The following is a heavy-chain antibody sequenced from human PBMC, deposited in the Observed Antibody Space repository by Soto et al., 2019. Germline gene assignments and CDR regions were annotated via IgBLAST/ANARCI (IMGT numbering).Heavy chain of an antibody. D-gene: IGHD1-7*01. J-gene: IGHJ4*02. V-gene: IGHV3-11*03. CDR2: ISSSISYT. Sequence: PGGSLRLSCAASGFTFSDYYMSWIRQAPGKGLEWVSYISSSISYTNYADSVKGRFTTSRDNAKNSLYLQMSSLRAEDTAVYYCVSGTRTPGLDYWGQGTVGTVSS. CDR3: VSGTRTPGLDY. CDR1: GFTFSDYY.